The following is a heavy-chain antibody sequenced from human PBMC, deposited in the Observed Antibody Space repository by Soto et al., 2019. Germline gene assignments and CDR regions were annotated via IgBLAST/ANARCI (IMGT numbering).Heavy chain of an antibody. CDR3: ARDVPPYKPGYYYYGMDV. V-gene: IGHV1-46*02. Sequence: ASVKVSCKTSGYTFNTYGINWVRQAPGQGLEWMGIINPSGDSTTYAQKFQGRVTMTRDTSTSTVYMELSSLRSEDTAVYYCARDVPPYKPGYYYYGMDVWGQGTTVTVSS. D-gene: IGHD1-1*01. CDR2: INPSGDST. CDR1: GYTFNTYG. J-gene: IGHJ6*02.